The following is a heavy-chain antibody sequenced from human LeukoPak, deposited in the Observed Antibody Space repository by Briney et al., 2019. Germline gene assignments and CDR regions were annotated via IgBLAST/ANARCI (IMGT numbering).Heavy chain of an antibody. J-gene: IGHJ4*02. V-gene: IGHV3-21*04. CDR2: ISSSSSYI. Sequence: PGGSLRLSCAASGFTFSSYSMNWVRQAPGKGLEWVSSISSSSSYIYYADSVKGRFTISRDNAKNSLYLQMNSLRAEDTALYYCAKSGYCSGGSCYSYFDYWGQGTLVTVSS. CDR1: GFTFSSYS. D-gene: IGHD2-15*01. CDR3: AKSGYCSGGSCYSYFDY.